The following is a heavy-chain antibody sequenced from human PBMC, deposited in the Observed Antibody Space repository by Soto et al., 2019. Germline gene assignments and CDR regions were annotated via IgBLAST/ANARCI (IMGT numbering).Heavy chain of an antibody. J-gene: IGHJ4*02. CDR3: TTGKINVRWYDFWSGYHY. CDR2: IKSKTDGGTT. CDR1: GFTFSNAW. D-gene: IGHD3-3*01. Sequence: GGSLRLSCAASGFTFSNAWMSWVRQAPGKGLEWVGRIKSKTDGGTTDYAAPVKGRFTISRNDSKNTLYLQMNSLKTEDTAVYYCTTGKINVRWYDFWSGYHYWGQGTLVTVSS. V-gene: IGHV3-15*01.